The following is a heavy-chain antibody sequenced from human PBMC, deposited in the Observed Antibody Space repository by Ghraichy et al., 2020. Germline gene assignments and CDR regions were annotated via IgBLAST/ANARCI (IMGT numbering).Heavy chain of an antibody. V-gene: IGHV3-48*03. CDR2: ISSSGSTV. D-gene: IGHD2-2*01. CDR1: GFTFRNYE. CDR3: ARKCSSSSCGYDHGMDF. Sequence: GGSLRLSCAASGFTFRNYEVNWVRQAPGKGLEWVSYISSSGSTVYYADSVKGRFTISRDNAKNSLFLQMSSLRAEDTAVYYCARKCSSSSCGYDHGMDFWGQGTTVTVSS. J-gene: IGHJ6*02.